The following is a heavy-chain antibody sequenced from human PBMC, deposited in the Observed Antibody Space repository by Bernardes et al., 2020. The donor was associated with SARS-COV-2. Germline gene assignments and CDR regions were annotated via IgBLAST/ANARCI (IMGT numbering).Heavy chain of an antibody. V-gene: IGHV4-59*11. Sequence: SETLSLTCTVSGGSISSHYWSWIRQPPGKGLEWIGSIYYSGSTTYNPSLKSRVTLSVDTSKSQFSLKLSSVTAADTAVYYCATESRSSSSDWYFDLWGRGTLVTVSS. CDR2: IYYSGST. J-gene: IGHJ2*01. CDR1: GGSISSHY. CDR3: ATESRSSSSDWYFDL. D-gene: IGHD6-6*01.